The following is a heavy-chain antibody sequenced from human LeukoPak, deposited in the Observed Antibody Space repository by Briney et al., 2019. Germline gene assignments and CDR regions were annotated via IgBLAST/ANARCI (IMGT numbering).Heavy chain of an antibody. CDR3: AKDLGVTIFGVVIYGMDV. CDR1: GFTFSSYG. V-gene: IGHV3-30*18. D-gene: IGHD3-3*01. J-gene: IGHJ6*02. Sequence: GGSLRLSCAASGFTFSSYGMHWVRQAPGKGLEWVAVISYDGSNKYYADSVKGRFTISRDNSKNTLYLQTNSLRAEDTAVYYCAKDLGVTIFGVVIYGMDVWGQGTTVTVSS. CDR2: ISYDGSNK.